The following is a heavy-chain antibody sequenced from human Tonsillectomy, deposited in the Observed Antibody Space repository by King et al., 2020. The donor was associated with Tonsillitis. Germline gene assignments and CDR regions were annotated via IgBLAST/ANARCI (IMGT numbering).Heavy chain of an antibody. J-gene: IGHJ4*02. CDR2: ISSNGGNT. D-gene: IGHD1-26*01. CDR1: GFTFSSYA. CDR3: VKGHEGWLQWELSGY. Sequence: VQLVESGGGLVQPGGSLRLSCSASGFTFSSYAMHWVRQAPGKGLEYVSAISSNGGNTYYADSVKGRFTISRDISKNTLYLQMSSLRAEDTAVYYCVKGHEGWLQWELSGYWGQGTLVTVSS. V-gene: IGHV3-64D*06.